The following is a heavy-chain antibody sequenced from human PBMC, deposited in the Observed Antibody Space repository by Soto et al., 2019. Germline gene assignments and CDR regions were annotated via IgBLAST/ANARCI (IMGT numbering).Heavy chain of an antibody. CDR1: GYTFTRHG. Sequence: QLVQSGAEVKKPGASVKVSCKASGYTFTRHGISWVRQAPGQGLEWMGWVSGYNGNTNYAQKFQGRVTMTTDTSTTTAYMELRSLTSDDTAVYYCARDLGAKVYYWGQGTLVTVSS. V-gene: IGHV1-18*01. J-gene: IGHJ4*01. CDR3: ARDLGAKVYY. D-gene: IGHD3-16*01. CDR2: VSGYNGNT.